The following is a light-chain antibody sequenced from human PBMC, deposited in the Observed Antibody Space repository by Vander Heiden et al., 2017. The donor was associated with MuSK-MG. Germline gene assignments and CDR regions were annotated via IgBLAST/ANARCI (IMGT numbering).Light chain of an antibody. V-gene: IGLV1-47*01. Sequence: QSVLTQPPSASGTPGQRVTISCSGSSSNIGSNYVYWYQQLPGTAPKRLIYRNNQRPSGVPDRFSGSKSGTSASLAISGLRSEDEADYYCAAWDDSLSVVFGGGTKLTVL. J-gene: IGLJ2*01. CDR2: RNN. CDR1: SSNIGSNY. CDR3: AAWDDSLSVV.